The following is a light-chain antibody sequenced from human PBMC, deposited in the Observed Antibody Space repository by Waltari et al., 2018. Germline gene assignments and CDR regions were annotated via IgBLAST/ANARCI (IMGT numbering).Light chain of an antibody. CDR1: RSVLYSSNNENY. Sequence: DIVMTQSSDSLPVSPGERATINCKSTRSVLYSSNNENYLAWYQQKPGQPPKLLIIWASTRESGVPDRFSGSGSGTDFTLTISSLQAEDVAVYYCQQYYNTPLTFGQGTKVEIK. V-gene: IGKV4-1*01. CDR3: QQYYNTPLT. J-gene: IGKJ1*01. CDR2: WAS.